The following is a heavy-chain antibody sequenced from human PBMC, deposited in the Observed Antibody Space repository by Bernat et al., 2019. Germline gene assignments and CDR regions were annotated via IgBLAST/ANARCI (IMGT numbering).Heavy chain of an antibody. D-gene: IGHD3-22*01. V-gene: IGHV3-7*01. J-gene: IGHJ4*02. Sequence: EVQLVESGGGLVQPGGSLRLSCAASRFTFSSYWMSWVRQAPGKGLEWVANIKQDGSEKYYVDSVKGRFTISRDNAKNSLYLQMNSLRAEDTAVYYCARDRIGLNTYYYDSSGYSFDYWGQGTLVTVSS. CDR3: ARDRIGLNTYYYDSSGYSFDY. CDR2: IKQDGSEK. CDR1: RFTFSSYW.